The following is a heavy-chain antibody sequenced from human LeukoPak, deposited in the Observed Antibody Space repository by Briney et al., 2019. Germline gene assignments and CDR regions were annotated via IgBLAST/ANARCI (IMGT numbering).Heavy chain of an antibody. Sequence: PGGSLRLSCAASGFTFSSFAMSWVRQAPGKGLEWVSTISGSGGSTYYADSVKGRSTISRDNSKNTLYLQMNSLRAEDTAVYYCAKGPGYDSSGYYQFFDYWGQGTLVTVSS. D-gene: IGHD3-22*01. V-gene: IGHV3-23*01. J-gene: IGHJ4*02. CDR3: AKGPGYDSSGYYQFFDY. CDR2: ISGSGGST. CDR1: GFTFSSFA.